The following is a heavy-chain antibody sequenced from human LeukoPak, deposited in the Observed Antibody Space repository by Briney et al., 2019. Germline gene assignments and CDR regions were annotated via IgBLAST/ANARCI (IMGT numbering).Heavy chain of an antibody. V-gene: IGHV4-30-4*08. Sequence: SETLSLTCTVSGGSISSGDYYWSWIRQPPGKGLEWIGYIYYSGSTYYNPSLKSRVTISVDTSKNQFSLKLSSVTAADTTVYYCAREGEYSSSLHWGQGTLVTVSS. D-gene: IGHD6-6*01. CDR2: IYYSGST. J-gene: IGHJ4*02. CDR3: AREGEYSSSLH. CDR1: GGSISSGDYY.